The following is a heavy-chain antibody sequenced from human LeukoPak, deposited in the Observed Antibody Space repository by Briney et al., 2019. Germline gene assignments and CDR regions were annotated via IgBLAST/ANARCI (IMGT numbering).Heavy chain of an antibody. CDR1: GFTFTSYD. V-gene: IGHV3-23*01. J-gene: IGHJ5*02. Sequence: QSGGSLRLSCVASGFTFTSYDMSWVRQAPGKGLHWVSTITGSGGSTYYADSVKGRFTISRDNSKNTLYLQMNSLRAEDTAVYYCARGVVPAATSNWFDPWGQGTLVTVSS. CDR2: ITGSGGST. D-gene: IGHD2-2*01. CDR3: ARGVVPAATSNWFDP.